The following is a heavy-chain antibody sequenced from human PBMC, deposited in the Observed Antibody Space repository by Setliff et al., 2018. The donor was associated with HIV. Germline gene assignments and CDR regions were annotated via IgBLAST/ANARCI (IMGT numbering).Heavy chain of an antibody. Sequence: ASVKVSCKVSGSTFSYYAIHWVRQAPGQTFEWMGWINADNGNAAYSQTFQDRVTITRDTSASTVYMEMSSLRSDDTALYYCVGFVVTSGALIVPLDSWGQGTLVTVSS. CDR1: GSTFSYYA. CDR3: VGFVVTSGALIVPLDS. V-gene: IGHV1-3*01. CDR2: INADNGNA. D-gene: IGHD6-6*01. J-gene: IGHJ4*02.